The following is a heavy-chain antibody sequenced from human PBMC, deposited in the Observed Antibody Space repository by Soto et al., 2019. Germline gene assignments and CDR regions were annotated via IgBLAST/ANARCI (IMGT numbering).Heavy chain of an antibody. CDR1: GFTFSSYW. CDR3: ASPPGLHRSYYYYYYMDV. D-gene: IGHD2-15*01. V-gene: IGHV3-74*01. CDR2: INSDGSST. Sequence: GGSLRLSCAASGFTFSSYWMHWVRQAPGKGLVWVSRINSDGSSTSYADSVKGRFTISRDNAKNTLYLQMNSLRAEDTAVYYCASPPGLHRSYYYYYYMDVWGKGTTVTVSS. J-gene: IGHJ6*03.